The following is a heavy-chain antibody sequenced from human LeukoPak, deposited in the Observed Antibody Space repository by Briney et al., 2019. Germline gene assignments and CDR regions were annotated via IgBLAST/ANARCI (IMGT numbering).Heavy chain of an antibody. J-gene: IGHJ4*02. V-gene: IGHV1-69*04. CDR3: ARESRYYFDY. CDR1: GGTFSSYA. D-gene: IGHD4-17*01. CDR2: IIPILGIA. Sequence: SVKVSCKASGGTFSSYAISWVRQAPGQGLEWMGRIIPILGIANYAQKFQGRVTITADKSASTAYMELSSLRSDDTAVYYYARESRYYFDYWGQGTLVTVSS.